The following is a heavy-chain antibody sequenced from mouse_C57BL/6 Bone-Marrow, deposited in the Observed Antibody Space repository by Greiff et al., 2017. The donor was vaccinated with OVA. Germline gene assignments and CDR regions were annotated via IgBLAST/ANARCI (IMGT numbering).Heavy chain of an antibody. CDR3: ARDYYGNPYYVDY. J-gene: IGHJ2*01. Sequence: VQLQQPGAELVKPGASVKMSCKASGYTFTSSWITWVKQRPGQGLEWIGDIYPGSGSTNYNEQFKSKATLTVDTSSSTAYMQLSSLTSDDSAVYYCARDYYGNPYYVDYWGQGTTLTVSS. D-gene: IGHD2-1*01. CDR1: GYTFTSSW. V-gene: IGHV1-55*01. CDR2: IYPGSGST.